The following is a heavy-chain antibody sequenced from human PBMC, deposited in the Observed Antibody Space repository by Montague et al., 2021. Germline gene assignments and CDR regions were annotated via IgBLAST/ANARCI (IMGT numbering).Heavy chain of an antibody. CDR2: IGDSGRNT. CDR1: GFTFGSSA. CDR3: AKRMAIYKQLYYFDY. V-gene: IGHV3-23*01. D-gene: IGHD5-24*01. Sequence: SLRPSCAASGFTFGSSAMSWVRQAPGKGLEWVSSIGDSGRNTYYADSVKGRFTVSRDNSKNTLYLQMNSLSPEDTAVYYCAKRMAIYKQLYYFDYWGQGALVTVSS. J-gene: IGHJ4*02.